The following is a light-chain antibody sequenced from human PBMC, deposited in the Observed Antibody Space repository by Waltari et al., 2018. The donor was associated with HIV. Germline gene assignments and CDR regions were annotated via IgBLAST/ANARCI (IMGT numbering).Light chain of an antibody. Sequence: QSVLTQPPSASGTPGQRVTISCPGSRSNTGSNPTRSYQQLAGPAPKLLIYDNNQRPSGVPDRFSGSKSGTSASLAISGLQSEDEGDYYCAAWDDSLDGLFGGGTKLTV. J-gene: IGLJ2*01. CDR1: RSNTGSNP. CDR2: DNN. CDR3: AAWDDSLDGL. V-gene: IGLV1-44*01.